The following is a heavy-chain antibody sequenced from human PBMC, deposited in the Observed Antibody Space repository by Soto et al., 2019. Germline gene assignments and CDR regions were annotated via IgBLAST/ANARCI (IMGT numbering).Heavy chain of an antibody. J-gene: IGHJ5*02. CDR2: IYTGGRI. Sequence: SETLSLTCTVSGGSLSNYYWSWIQQPTGKGLEWIGRIYTGGRINYNPSLKSRVTMSVDTSTQQFSLKLTSVTAADTAVYYCAKDLGSSGFSPDCFDPWGGGSRFTVSA. CDR1: GGSLSNYY. D-gene: IGHD3-22*01. CDR3: AKDLGSSGFSPDCFDP. V-gene: IGHV4-4*07.